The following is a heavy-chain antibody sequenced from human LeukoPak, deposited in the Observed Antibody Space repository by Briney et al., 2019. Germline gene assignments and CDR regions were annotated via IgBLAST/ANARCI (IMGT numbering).Heavy chain of an antibody. CDR3: ARDVGRGYSYAGYMDV. Sequence: ASVKVSCKASGYTFTSYYIHWVRQAPGQGLELMGIINPSGGSTNYAQKFQGRVAMTRDTSTSTVYMELSSLRSEDTAVYYCARDVGRGYSYAGYMDVWGKGTTVTVSS. CDR2: INPSGGST. CDR1: GYTFTSYY. J-gene: IGHJ6*03. D-gene: IGHD5-18*01. V-gene: IGHV1-46*01.